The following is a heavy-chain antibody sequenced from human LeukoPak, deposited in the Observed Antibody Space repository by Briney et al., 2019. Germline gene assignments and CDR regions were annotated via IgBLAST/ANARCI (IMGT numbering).Heavy chain of an antibody. CDR3: TRDLTDYYELDY. J-gene: IGHJ4*02. CDR1: GGSISGYY. V-gene: IGHV4-4*07. Sequence: SETLSLTCTVSGGSISGYYWSWIRQPAGKGLEWIGRINTSGSTNYNPSLKSRVTMSVDTSKNQFSLRLTSVTAADTALYYCTRDLTDYYELDYWGQGTLVTVSS. CDR2: INTSGST. D-gene: IGHD3-22*01.